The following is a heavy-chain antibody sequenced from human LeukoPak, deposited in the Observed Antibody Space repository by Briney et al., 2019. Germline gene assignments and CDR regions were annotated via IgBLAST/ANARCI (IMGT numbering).Heavy chain of an antibody. D-gene: IGHD5-12*01. CDR3: ARSTVDIVTTKIDYYYYYIDY. CDR2: ISGSGSST. J-gene: IGHJ4*02. Sequence: GGSLTLSCAASGCTFSSYCMSWVRQPPGKGLEWVSDISGSGSSTYYADSVKGRFTISRDTSKNTLYLQMNSLSAEDTAVYYCARSTVDIVTTKIDYYYYYIDYWGKGAPVTVSS. CDR1: GCTFSSYC. V-gene: IGHV3-23*01.